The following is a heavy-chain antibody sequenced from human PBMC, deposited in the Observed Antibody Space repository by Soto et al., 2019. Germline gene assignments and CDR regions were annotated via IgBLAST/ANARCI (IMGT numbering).Heavy chain of an antibody. CDR1: GGSISSYY. Sequence: PSETLSLTCTVSGGSISSYYWSWIRQPPGKGLEWIGYIYYSGSTNYNPSLKSRVTISVDTSKNQFSLKLSSVTAADTAVYYCAKVAVYGSGSYLQAYFDYWGQGTLVTVSS. CDR3: AKVAVYGSGSYLQAYFDY. D-gene: IGHD3-10*01. CDR2: IYYSGST. J-gene: IGHJ4*02. V-gene: IGHV4-59*01.